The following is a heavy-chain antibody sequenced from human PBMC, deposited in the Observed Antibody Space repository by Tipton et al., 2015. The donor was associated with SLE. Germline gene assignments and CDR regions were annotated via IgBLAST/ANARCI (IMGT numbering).Heavy chain of an antibody. Sequence: TLSLTCTVSGYSISSGYYWGWIRQPPGKGLEWIGSIYHSGSTYYNPSLRSRVTISVDTSKNQFSLKLSSVTAADTAVYYCARGSSGWYDAFDIWGQGTMVTVSS. CDR3: ARGSSGWYDAFDI. CDR2: IYHSGST. D-gene: IGHD6-19*01. V-gene: IGHV4-38-2*02. J-gene: IGHJ3*02. CDR1: GYSISSGYY.